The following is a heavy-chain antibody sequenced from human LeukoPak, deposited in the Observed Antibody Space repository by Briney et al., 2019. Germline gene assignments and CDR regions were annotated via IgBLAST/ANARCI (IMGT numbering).Heavy chain of an antibody. Sequence: GGSLRLSCAASGFTVGTNSMSWVRQSPGKGLEWVSVIYSGGSTYYADSVKGRFTISRHNSKNTLYLQMNSLRAEDTAVYYCARDLSGYSYGFDYWGQGTLVTVSS. CDR3: ARDLSGYSYGFDY. J-gene: IGHJ4*02. D-gene: IGHD5-18*01. CDR1: GFTVGTNS. CDR2: IYSGGST. V-gene: IGHV3-53*04.